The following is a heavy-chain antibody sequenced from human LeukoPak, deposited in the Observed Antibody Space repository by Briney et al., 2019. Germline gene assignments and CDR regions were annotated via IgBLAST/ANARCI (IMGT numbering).Heavy chain of an antibody. Sequence: GASVKVSCKTSGDIFINHGLSWVRQAPGQGLELMGSISAYTGNTNYAQKFQGRVAMTTDTSTNTAYMELRSLTFDDTAVYYCARDHYFPFEYWGRGTLVTVSS. CDR3: ARDHYFPFEY. D-gene: IGHD3-10*01. CDR1: GDIFINHG. V-gene: IGHV1-18*01. CDR2: ISAYTGNT. J-gene: IGHJ4*02.